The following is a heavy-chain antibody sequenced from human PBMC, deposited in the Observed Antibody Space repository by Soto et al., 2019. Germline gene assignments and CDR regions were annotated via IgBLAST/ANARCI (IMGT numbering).Heavy chain of an antibody. CDR2: INHSGST. CDR1: GVSFSGYY. V-gene: IGHV4-34*01. Sequence: SSETLSLTCAFYGVSFSGYYWVWVRQPPGKGLEWIGEINHSGSTNYHPSLKRRVTISVDTSKKQFSLKLSSVPAADTAVYYCARGFVPRYCSGGSCSSDWFDPWGQETLVTVSS. J-gene: IGHJ5*02. CDR3: ARGFVPRYCSGGSCSSDWFDP. D-gene: IGHD2-15*01.